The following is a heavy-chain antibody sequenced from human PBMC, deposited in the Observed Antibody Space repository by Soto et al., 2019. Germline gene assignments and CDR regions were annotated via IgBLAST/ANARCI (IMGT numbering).Heavy chain of an antibody. CDR2: MNPNSGNT. Sequence: ASVKVSCKASGYTFTSYDINWVRQATGQGLEWMGWMNPNSGNTGYAQKFQGRVTMTRNTSISTAYMELSSLRSEDTAVYYCARGVRSSSYFDYWGQGTLVTVSS. J-gene: IGHJ4*02. CDR3: ARGVRSSSYFDY. CDR1: GYTFTSYD. D-gene: IGHD6-6*01. V-gene: IGHV1-8*01.